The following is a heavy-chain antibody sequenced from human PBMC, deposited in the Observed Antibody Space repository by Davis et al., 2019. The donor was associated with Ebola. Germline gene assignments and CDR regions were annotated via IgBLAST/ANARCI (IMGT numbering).Heavy chain of an antibody. V-gene: IGHV3-73*01. CDR3: ARRGYCSGGSCLRGYYYYGMDV. CDR1: GFTFSGSA. CDR2: IRSKANSYAT. D-gene: IGHD2-15*01. J-gene: IGHJ6*02. Sequence: GGSLRLSCAASGFTFSGSAMHWVRQASGKGLEWVGRIRSKANSYATAYAASVKGRFTISRDDSKNTAYLQMNSLRAEDTAVYYCARRGYCSGGSCLRGYYYYGMDVWGQGTTVTVSS.